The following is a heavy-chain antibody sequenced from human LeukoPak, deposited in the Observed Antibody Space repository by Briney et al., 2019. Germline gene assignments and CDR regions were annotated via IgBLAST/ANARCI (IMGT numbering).Heavy chain of an antibody. CDR1: GGSISSYS. V-gene: IGHV4-59*01. CDR2: MYDSGST. J-gene: IGHJ3*02. Sequence: SETQSLTCTVSGGSISSYSWSWIRQPPGKGLEWIGVMYDSGSTNYNPSLKSRVTISIDTSKNQFSLRLSSVTAADTAVYYCARESWNGDYGDGFDMWGQGTMVTVSS. CDR3: ARESWNGDYGDGFDM. D-gene: IGHD4-17*01.